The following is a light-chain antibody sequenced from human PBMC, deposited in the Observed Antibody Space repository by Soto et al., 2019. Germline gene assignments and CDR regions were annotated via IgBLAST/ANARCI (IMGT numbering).Light chain of an antibody. J-gene: IGKJ2*01. CDR2: QAS. CDR1: QSVSGW. CDR3: QHYNDYSYT. Sequence: DIQMTQSPSTLSASVGDRVAITCRASQSVSGWLAWYQQKPGKVPKLLIYQASTLDDGVPSRFSGSGSGTEFTLTISSLQPDDSATYYCQHYNDYSYTFGPGTSLEIK. V-gene: IGKV1-5*03.